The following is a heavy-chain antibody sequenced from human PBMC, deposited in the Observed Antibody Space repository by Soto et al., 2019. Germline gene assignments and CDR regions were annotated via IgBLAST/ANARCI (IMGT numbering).Heavy chain of an antibody. J-gene: IGHJ4*02. Sequence: SETLSLTCTVSGGSIGGYYWSWIRQPAGKGLEWIGRMYNSERTNYNPSLKSRVTMSMDTSKNQFSLRLTSVTAADTAVYFCAREPLAHSYFDLWGQGTLVTVS. CDR3: AREPLAHSYFDL. CDR2: MYNSERT. CDR1: GGSIGGYY. V-gene: IGHV4-4*07.